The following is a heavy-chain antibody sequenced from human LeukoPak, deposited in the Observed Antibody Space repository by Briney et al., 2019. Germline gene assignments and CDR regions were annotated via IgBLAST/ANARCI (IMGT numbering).Heavy chain of an antibody. Sequence: SETLSLTCTVSGGSISSRPYCWDWIRQPPGKGLEWLGSFFYSGSTNYKPSLKSRVTISVDTSKNQFSLKLSSVTAADTALYYCARARGTAEYFDLWGRGTLVTVSS. D-gene: IGHD1-1*01. J-gene: IGHJ2*01. V-gene: IGHV4-39*07. CDR2: FFYSGST. CDR3: ARARGTAEYFDL. CDR1: GGSISSRPYC.